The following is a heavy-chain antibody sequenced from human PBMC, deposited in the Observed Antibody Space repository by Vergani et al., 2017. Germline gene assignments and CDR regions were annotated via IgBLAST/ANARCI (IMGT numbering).Heavy chain of an antibody. Sequence: QVQLVESGGGVVRPGGSLRLSCVTSGFSFGSYDMHWVRQAPGKGLEGVASIRHDGSNKDYGDSVQGRFTISRDNSKKTLYLHMSRLRAEDTAMYFCAKTVGGAEVWLVGNEGLDYWGQGTLVTVSS. V-gene: IGHV3-30*02. CDR3: AKTVGGAEVWLVGNEGLDY. CDR2: IRHDGSNK. CDR1: GFSFGSYD. J-gene: IGHJ4*02. D-gene: IGHD1-26*01.